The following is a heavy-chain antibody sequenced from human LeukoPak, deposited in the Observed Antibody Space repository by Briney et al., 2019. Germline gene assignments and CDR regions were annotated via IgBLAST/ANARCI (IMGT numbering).Heavy chain of an antibody. CDR2: IYLGDSDT. CDR1: GYNFTSYW. Sequence: GESLKISCKGSGYNFTSYWIGWVRQMPGKGLEWMGIIYLGDSDTRYSPSFQGQVTISADKSISTAYLQWSSLKASDTAMYYCARVNLEYYYGSGRLIKYYYYYVDVWGKGTTVTISS. J-gene: IGHJ6*03. CDR3: ARVNLEYYYGSGRLIKYYYYYVDV. D-gene: IGHD3-10*01. V-gene: IGHV5-51*01.